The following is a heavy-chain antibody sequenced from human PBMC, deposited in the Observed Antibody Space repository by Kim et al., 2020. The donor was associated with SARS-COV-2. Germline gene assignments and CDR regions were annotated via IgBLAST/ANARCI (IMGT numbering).Heavy chain of an antibody. CDR3: ARVPYGDYRGYFDY. J-gene: IGHJ4*02. V-gene: IGHV1-18*01. Sequence: NTNSTRTLQGRVTMTSDTSTSTVYMEVRGLRSDDTAVYYCARVPYGDYRGYFDYWGQGTLVTVSS. D-gene: IGHD4-17*01. CDR2: NT.